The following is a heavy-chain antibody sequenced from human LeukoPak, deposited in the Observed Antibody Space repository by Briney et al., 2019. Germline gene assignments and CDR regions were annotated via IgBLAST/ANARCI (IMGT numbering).Heavy chain of an antibody. V-gene: IGHV3-23*01. J-gene: IGHJ4*02. Sequence: GGSLRLSCVASGFAFSNYLMNWVRQAPGKGLEWVSGISHSGSSIYYADSVKGRFTISRDNSKNTLYLQMDRLRVEDTAVYYCAMALDYWGQGTLVTVSS. CDR3: AMALDY. CDR2: ISHSGSSI. CDR1: GFAFSNYL.